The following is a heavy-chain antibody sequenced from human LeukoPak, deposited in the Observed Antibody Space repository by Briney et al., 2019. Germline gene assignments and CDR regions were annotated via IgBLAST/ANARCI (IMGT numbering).Heavy chain of an antibody. CDR3: AKDLGPTGAAWFDP. J-gene: IGHJ5*02. Sequence: PGGSLRLSCAASGFTFSSYEMNWVRQAPGKGLEWVSYISSSGSTIYYADSVKGRFTISRDNRKNSLYLQMDSLRTEDIAFYYCAKDLGPTGAAWFDPWGQGTLVTVSS. CDR1: GFTFSSYE. V-gene: IGHV3-48*03. CDR2: ISSSGSTI. D-gene: IGHD1-14*01.